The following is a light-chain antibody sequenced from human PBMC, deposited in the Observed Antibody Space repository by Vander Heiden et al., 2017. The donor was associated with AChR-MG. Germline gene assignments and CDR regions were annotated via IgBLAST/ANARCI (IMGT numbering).Light chain of an antibody. V-gene: IGLV2-8*01. CDR2: EVS. CDR3: SSYAGSNNLGV. J-gene: IGLJ1*01. Sequence: QSALTQPPPASGSPGQSVTISCTGTSSDVGGYNYVSWYQQHPGKAPKLIIYEVSKRPSGVPDRFSGSKSANTASLTVSGLQAEDEADYYCSSYAGSNNLGVFGTGTKVTVL. CDR1: SSDVGGYNY.